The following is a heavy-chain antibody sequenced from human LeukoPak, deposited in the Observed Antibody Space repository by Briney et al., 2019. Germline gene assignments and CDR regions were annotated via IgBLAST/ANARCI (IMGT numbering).Heavy chain of an antibody. CDR2: ITRSASPM. Sequence: KPGGSLRLSCVTSGFTFNLYTMNWVRQAPGKGLEWVSSITRSASPMYYADSVKGRFTVSRDNARYSLYLQMNSLRDEDTAVYYCARSYYDNSGYYRHWGQGTLVSVSS. D-gene: IGHD3-22*01. CDR3: ARSYYDNSGYYRH. V-gene: IGHV3-21*01. J-gene: IGHJ1*01. CDR1: GFTFNLYT.